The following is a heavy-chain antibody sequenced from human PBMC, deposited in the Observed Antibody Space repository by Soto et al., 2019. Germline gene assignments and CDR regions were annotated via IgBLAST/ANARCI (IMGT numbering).Heavy chain of an antibody. J-gene: IGHJ4*02. CDR3: ARGGYCSSTSCHRGFWLDY. CDR2: IWYDGSNK. Sequence: QVQLVESGGGVVQPGRSLRLSCAASGFTFSSYGMHWVRQAPGKGLEWVAGIWYDGSNKYYADSVKGRFTISRDNSKNTLYLQMNSLRAEDTAVYYCARGGYCSSTSCHRGFWLDYWGQGTLVTVSS. V-gene: IGHV3-33*01. D-gene: IGHD2-2*01. CDR1: GFTFSSYG.